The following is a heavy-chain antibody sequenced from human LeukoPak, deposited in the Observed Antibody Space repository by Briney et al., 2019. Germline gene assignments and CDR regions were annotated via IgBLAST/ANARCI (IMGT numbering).Heavy chain of an antibody. D-gene: IGHD3-10*01. CDR1: GYTFTSYG. V-gene: IGHV1-18*01. J-gene: IGHJ5*02. Sequence: ASVKVSCKASGYTFTSYGISWVRQAPGQGLEWMGWISAYNGNTNYAQKLQGRVTMTTDTSTSTAYMELRSLRSDDTAVYYCARDVVVAGVRSNWFDPWGQGTLVTVSS. CDR2: ISAYNGNT. CDR3: ARDVVVAGVRSNWFDP.